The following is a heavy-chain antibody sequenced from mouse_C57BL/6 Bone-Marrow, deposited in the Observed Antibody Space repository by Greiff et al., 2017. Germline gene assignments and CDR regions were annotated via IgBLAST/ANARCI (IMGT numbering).Heavy chain of an antibody. CDR2: INPGSGGT. D-gene: IGHD1-1*01. Sequence: QVQLQQSGAELVRPGTSVKVSCKASGYAFTNYLIEWVKQRPGQGLEWIGVINPGSGGTNYNEKFKGKATLTADKSSTTAYMQLSSLTSEDSAVYFCARGATVVGDWYFDVWGTGTTVTVSS. CDR1: GYAFTNYL. V-gene: IGHV1-54*01. CDR3: ARGATVVGDWYFDV. J-gene: IGHJ1*03.